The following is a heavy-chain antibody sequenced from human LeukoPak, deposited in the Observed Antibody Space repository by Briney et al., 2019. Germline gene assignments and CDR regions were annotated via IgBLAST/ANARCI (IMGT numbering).Heavy chain of an antibody. Sequence: SETLSLTCTVSGASISSYYWSWIRQPAGKGLEWIGRIYTSGSTNYTPSLKSRVTMSVDTSKNQFSLKLSSVTAADTAVYYCARGVRLGQLVLYYFDYWGQGTLVTVSS. CDR1: GASISSYY. CDR2: IYTSGST. CDR3: ARGVRLGQLVLYYFDY. D-gene: IGHD6-6*01. J-gene: IGHJ4*02. V-gene: IGHV4-4*07.